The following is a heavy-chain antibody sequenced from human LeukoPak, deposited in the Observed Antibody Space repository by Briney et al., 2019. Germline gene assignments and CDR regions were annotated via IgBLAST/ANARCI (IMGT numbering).Heavy chain of an antibody. J-gene: IGHJ6*04. CDR1: GGSIGSGGYS. CDR3: AREGREGMDV. CDR2: IYHSGST. V-gene: IGHV4-30-2*01. Sequence: PSQTLSLTCAVSGGSIGSGGYSWSWIRQPPGKGLEWIGYIYHSGSTYYNPSLKSRVTISVVRSKNQFSLKLSSVTAADTAVYYCAREGREGMDVWGKGTTVTVSS.